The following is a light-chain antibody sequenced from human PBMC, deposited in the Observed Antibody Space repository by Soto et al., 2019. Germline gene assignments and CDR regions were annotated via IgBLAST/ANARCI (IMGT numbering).Light chain of an antibody. CDR1: QSVSSN. Sequence: EIVMPQSPANRAVCREKGAPRSCSASQSVSSNSAWYQKKPGLSRGHLIYGASTRATGSPASVSCSVSATELTLSISRLQSEDAAVYDCQQYQNWPLNFGGGTKVDIK. J-gene: IGKJ4*01. CDR2: GAS. V-gene: IGKV3-15*01. CDR3: QQYQNWPLN.